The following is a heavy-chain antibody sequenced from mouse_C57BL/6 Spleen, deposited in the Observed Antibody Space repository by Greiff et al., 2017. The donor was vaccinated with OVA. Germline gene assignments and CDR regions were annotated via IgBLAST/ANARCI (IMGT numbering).Heavy chain of an antibody. CDR3: ARQGFTTNPGMAY. V-gene: IGHV1-62-2*01. J-gene: IGHJ4*01. CDR2: FYPGRGSI. D-gene: IGHD1-1*01. CDR1: GYTFPDYT. Sequence: QVQLQQSGAELVKPGASVKLSCKASGYTFPDYTIHWVKQRSGQGLEWIGWFYPGRGSIKYNEQFQDKATLTVDKSSSTAYMELSSLTSEDSAVYYCARQGFTTNPGMAYWGQGTSVTVS.